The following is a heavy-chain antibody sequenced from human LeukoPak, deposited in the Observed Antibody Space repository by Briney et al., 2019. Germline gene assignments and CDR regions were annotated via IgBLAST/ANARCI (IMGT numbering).Heavy chain of an antibody. J-gene: IGHJ4*02. V-gene: IGHV3-30*04. D-gene: IGHD6-19*01. CDR2: ISYDGSNK. Sequence: GRSLRLSCAASGFTFSSYAMHWVRQAPGKGLEWVAVISYDGSNKYYADSVKGRFTISRDNSKNTLYLQMNSLRAEDTAVYYCARDASSSGWHVGYWGQGTLVTVSP. CDR3: ARDASSSGWHVGY. CDR1: GFTFSSYA.